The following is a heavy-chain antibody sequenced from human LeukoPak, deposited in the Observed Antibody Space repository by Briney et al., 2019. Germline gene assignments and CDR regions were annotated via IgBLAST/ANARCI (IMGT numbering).Heavy chain of an antibody. CDR1: GGSINSGDYY. V-gene: IGHV4-39*02. D-gene: IGHD3-22*01. CDR2: ISYSGGT. CDR3: AREVEYYDSSGYRPHAFDI. Sequence: SETLSLTCTVSGGSINSGDYYWGWIRQPPGKGLEWIGSISYSGGTSYNPSLRSRVTISVDTSKNQFSLKLNSVTAADTAVYYCAREVEYYDSSGYRPHAFDIWGQGTVVTVSS. J-gene: IGHJ3*02.